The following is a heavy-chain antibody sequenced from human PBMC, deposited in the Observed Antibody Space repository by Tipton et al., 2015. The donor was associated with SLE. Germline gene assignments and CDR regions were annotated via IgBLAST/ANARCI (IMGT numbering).Heavy chain of an antibody. D-gene: IGHD1-1*01. V-gene: IGHV4-34*01. CDR1: GGSFSGYY. J-gene: IGHJ4*02. CDR3: AGLNWNPVEEAGDY. Sequence: TLSLTCAVYGGSFSGYYWSWIRQPPGKGLEWIGEINQSGSTYYNPSLKSRVTISVDTSKNQFSLKLSSVTAADTAVYYCAGLNWNPVEEAGDYWGQGTLVTVSS. CDR2: INQSGST.